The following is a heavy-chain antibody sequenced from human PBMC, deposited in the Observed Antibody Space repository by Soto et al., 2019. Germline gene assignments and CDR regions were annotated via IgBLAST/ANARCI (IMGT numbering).Heavy chain of an antibody. D-gene: IGHD3-3*01. J-gene: IGHJ4*02. CDR1: GGSISSYY. V-gene: IGHV4-59*01. CDR3: ARGTFGVVKD. Sequence: SETLSLTCTVSGGSISSYYWSWIRQSPGKGLEWIGYMYYSGSTNYIPSLKSRVTISIDTSRNQFSLKLSSVTAADTAVYYCARGTFGVVKDWGQGTLVTVSS. CDR2: MYYSGST.